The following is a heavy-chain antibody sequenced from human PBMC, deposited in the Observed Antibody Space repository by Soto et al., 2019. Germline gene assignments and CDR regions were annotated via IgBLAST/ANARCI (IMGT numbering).Heavy chain of an antibody. Sequence: SETLSLTCTVSGGSIGTSSYYWGWIRQPPGKGLDYIGTIYYSGSTYYNPSLKSRVTISVDTSKNQFSLNLTSVTAADTAVYYCARFSPLCGEFYSFDYWGQGPLVTASS. D-gene: IGHD3-10*01. CDR3: ARFSPLCGEFYSFDY. V-gene: IGHV4-39*01. J-gene: IGHJ4*02. CDR1: GGSIGTSSYY. CDR2: IYYSGST.